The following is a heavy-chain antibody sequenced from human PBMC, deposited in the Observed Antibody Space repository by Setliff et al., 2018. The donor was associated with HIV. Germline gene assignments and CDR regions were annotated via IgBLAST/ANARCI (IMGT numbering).Heavy chain of an antibody. CDR2: IHHRGST. CDR1: SGSISGDNW. J-gene: IGHJ4*02. CDR3: AVRRYYDSTGYYDY. Sequence: PSETLSLTCTVSSGSISGDNWWSWVRQPPGKGLEWIGEIHHRGSTNYNPSLKSRVTISVDKSKNQFSLKLTSVTAADTAVYYCAVRRYYDSTGYYDYWGQGTLVTVSS. V-gene: IGHV4-4*02. D-gene: IGHD3-22*01.